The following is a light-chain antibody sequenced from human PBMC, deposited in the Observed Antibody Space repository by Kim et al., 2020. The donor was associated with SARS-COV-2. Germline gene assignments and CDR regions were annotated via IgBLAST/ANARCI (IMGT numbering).Light chain of an antibody. CDR1: QSVLSSSNNKNY. CDR3: QQYYSTPWT. Sequence: ATINCTSSQSVLSSSNNKNYLAWYQQKPGQPPKLLIYWASTRESGVPARFSGSGSGTDFTLTISSLQAEDVAVYYCQQYYSTPWTFGQGTKVDIK. V-gene: IGKV4-1*01. J-gene: IGKJ1*01. CDR2: WAS.